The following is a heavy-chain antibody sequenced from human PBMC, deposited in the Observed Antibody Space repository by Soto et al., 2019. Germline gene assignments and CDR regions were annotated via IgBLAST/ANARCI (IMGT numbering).Heavy chain of an antibody. CDR1: GFSFSSYA. D-gene: IGHD6-13*01. J-gene: IGHJ4*02. V-gene: IGHV3-23*01. Sequence: EVQLLESGGGLVQPGGSLRLSCAASGFSFSSYAMNWVRQAPAKGLECVSAFSDGGSNTYYTDSVKGRFTISRDNSKNTVFLQMNSLRAEDTAVYYCAILDSSTWYTGYYFDYWGQGTLVTVSS. CDR3: AILDSSTWYTGYYFDY. CDR2: FSDGGSNT.